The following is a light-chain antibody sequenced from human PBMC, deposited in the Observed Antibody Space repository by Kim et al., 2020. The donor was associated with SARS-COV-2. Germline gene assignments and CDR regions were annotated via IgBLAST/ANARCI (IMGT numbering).Light chain of an antibody. CDR1: NIGSKN. Sequence: SVALGQTARITCGGNNIGSKNVHWYQQKPGQTPVLVIYRDSNRPSGIPERFSGSNSGNTATLTISRAQAGDEADYYCQVWDSSTVVFGGGTQLTVL. CDR2: RDS. V-gene: IGLV3-9*01. J-gene: IGLJ2*01. CDR3: QVWDSSTVV.